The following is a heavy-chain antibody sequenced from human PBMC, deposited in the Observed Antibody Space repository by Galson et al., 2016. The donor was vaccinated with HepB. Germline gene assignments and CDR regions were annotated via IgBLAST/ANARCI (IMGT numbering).Heavy chain of an antibody. CDR1: GFTLTNYG. V-gene: IGHV3-30*18. Sequence: SLRLSCAASGFTLTNYGMHWVRQAPGKGLEWVAMISYDGSAEYYADSVKGRFTISRDNSENTMYLQMSSLRTEDTAVYYCGKDLWINKWTNYFDYWGQGTLVTVSS. J-gene: IGHJ4*02. D-gene: IGHD2-21*01. CDR2: ISYDGSAE. CDR3: GKDLWINKWTNYFDY.